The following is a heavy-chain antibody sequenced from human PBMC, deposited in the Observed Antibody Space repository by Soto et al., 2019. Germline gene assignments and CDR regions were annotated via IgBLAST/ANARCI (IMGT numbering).Heavy chain of an antibody. CDR2: INPSGNST. V-gene: IGHV1-46*01. CDR1: GYTFTSYY. CDR3: ARTAYCGGDCYYYFDY. J-gene: IGHJ4*02. D-gene: IGHD2-21*02. Sequence: QVQLVQSGAEVKKPGASVKVSCKASGYTFTSYYIHWVRQAPGQGLEWMGIINPSGNSTSYAQKFQGRVTMTRDTSTSTVYMALSSLRSEDTAVYYCARTAYCGGDCYYYFDYWGQGTLVTVSS.